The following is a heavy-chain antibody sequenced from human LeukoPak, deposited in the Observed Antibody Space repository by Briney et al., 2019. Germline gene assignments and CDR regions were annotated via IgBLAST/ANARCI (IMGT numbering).Heavy chain of an antibody. CDR3: ARGGIAVAGTFDP. Sequence: PSETLSLTCTVSGGSISSYYWSWIRQPPGKGLEWIGYIYYSGSTNYNPSLKSRVTISVDTSENQFSLKLSSVTAADTAVYYCARGGIAVAGTFDPWGQGTLVTVSS. V-gene: IGHV4-59*01. J-gene: IGHJ5*02. CDR1: GGSISSYY. CDR2: IYYSGST. D-gene: IGHD6-19*01.